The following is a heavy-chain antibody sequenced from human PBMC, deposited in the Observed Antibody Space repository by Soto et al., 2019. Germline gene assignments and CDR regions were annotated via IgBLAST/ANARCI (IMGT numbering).Heavy chain of an antibody. Sequence: GASVKVSCKASGGTFSSYAISWVRQAPGQGLEWMGGIIPIFGTANYAQKFQGRVTITADESTSTAYMELSSLRSEDTAVYYCGVDAGGSGSNSYYYYGMDVWGQGTTVTVSS. CDR3: GVDAGGSGSNSYYYYGMDV. CDR1: GGTFSSYA. D-gene: IGHD3-10*01. J-gene: IGHJ6*02. CDR2: IIPIFGTA. V-gene: IGHV1-69*13.